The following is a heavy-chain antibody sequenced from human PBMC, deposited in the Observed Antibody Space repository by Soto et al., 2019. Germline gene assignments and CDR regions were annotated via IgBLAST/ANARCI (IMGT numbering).Heavy chain of an antibody. J-gene: IGHJ4*02. Sequence: PSETLSLTCTVSGGSISSSSYYWGWIRQPPGKGLEWIGSIYYSGSTYYNPSLKSRVTISVDTSKNQFSLKLSSVTAADTAVYYCAYSGSLDYWGQGTLVTVSS. CDR2: IYYSGST. D-gene: IGHD3-10*01. CDR3: AYSGSLDY. CDR1: GGSISSSSYY. V-gene: IGHV4-39*01.